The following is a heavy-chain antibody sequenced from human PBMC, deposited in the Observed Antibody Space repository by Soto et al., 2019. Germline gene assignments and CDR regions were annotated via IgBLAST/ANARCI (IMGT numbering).Heavy chain of an antibody. CDR2: IKQDGSEK. Sequence: GGSLRLSCAASGFLFSSNWMSWVRQAPGKGLEWVANIKQDGSEKYYVDSVKGRFTISRDNAKNSLYLQMSSLRADDTAVYYCARGAFWSQGTLVTVSS. V-gene: IGHV3-7*04. D-gene: IGHD3-16*01. J-gene: IGHJ4*02. CDR1: GFLFSSNW. CDR3: ARGAF.